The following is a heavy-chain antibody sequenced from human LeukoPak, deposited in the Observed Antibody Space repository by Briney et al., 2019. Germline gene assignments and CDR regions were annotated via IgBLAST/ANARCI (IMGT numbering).Heavy chain of an antibody. D-gene: IGHD5-12*01. V-gene: IGHV4-34*01. Sequence: SETLSLTCAAYGGSFSGYYWSWIRQPPGKGLEWIGEINHSGSTNYNPSLKSRVTISVDTSKNQFSLKLSSVTAADTAVYYCARELGVATTSRPLYFDYWGQGTLVTVSS. CDR3: ARELGVATTSRPLYFDY. CDR2: INHSGST. CDR1: GGSFSGYY. J-gene: IGHJ4*02.